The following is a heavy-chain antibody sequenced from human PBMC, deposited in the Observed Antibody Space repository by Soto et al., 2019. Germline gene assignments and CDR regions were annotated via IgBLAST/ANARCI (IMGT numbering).Heavy chain of an antibody. Sequence: QVQLVESGGGVVQPGRSLRLSCAASGFTFSSYGMRWVRQAPGKGLEWVAVIWYDGSNKYYADSVKGRFTISRDNSKNTLYLQMNSLRAEDTAVYYCASDYGDYVAFQHWGQGTLVTVSS. CDR2: IWYDGSNK. D-gene: IGHD4-17*01. V-gene: IGHV3-33*01. J-gene: IGHJ1*01. CDR3: ASDYGDYVAFQH. CDR1: GFTFSSYG.